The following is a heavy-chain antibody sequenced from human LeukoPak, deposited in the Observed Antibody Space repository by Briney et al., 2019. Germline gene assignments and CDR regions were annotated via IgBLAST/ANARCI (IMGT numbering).Heavy chain of an antibody. CDR2: IYYSGDT. J-gene: IGHJ4*02. V-gene: IGHV4-59*01. CDR1: GDSISANF. D-gene: IGHD1-1*01. CDR3: ARKEGTH. Sequence: SETLSLTCTVSGDSISANFWSWFRQPPGKGLEWIGYIYYSGDTNYNPSLKGRVTISIDTSKNQFSLRLNSVTAADTAVYYCARKEGTHWGQGTLVTVSS.